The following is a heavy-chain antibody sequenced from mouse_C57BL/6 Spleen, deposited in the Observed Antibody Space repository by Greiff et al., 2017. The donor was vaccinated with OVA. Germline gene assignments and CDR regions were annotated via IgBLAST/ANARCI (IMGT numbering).Heavy chain of an antibody. CDR1: GYTFTDYY. D-gene: IGHD4-1*01. CDR3: SRSGTGDY. CDR2: IYPGSGNT. J-gene: IGHJ2*01. V-gene: IGHV1-76*01. Sequence: VQLQQSGAELVRPGASVKLSCKASGYTFTDYYINWVKQRPGQGLEWIARIYPGSGNTYYNEKFKGKATLTAEKSSSTAYMQLSSLTSEDSAVYFLSRSGTGDYWGQGTTLTVSS.